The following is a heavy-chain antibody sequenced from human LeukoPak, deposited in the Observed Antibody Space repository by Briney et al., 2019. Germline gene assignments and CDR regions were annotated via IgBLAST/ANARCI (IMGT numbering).Heavy chain of an antibody. CDR1: GGSFSGYY. V-gene: IGHV4-34*01. CDR2: INHSVST. Sequence: PSETLSLTCAVYGGSFSGYYWSWIRQPPGKGLEWIGEINHSVSTNYNPSLKSRVTISVDTSKNQFSLKLSSVTAADTAVYYCARGRLYYGSGSYYDYWGQGTLVTVSS. J-gene: IGHJ4*02. CDR3: ARGRLYYGSGSYYDY. D-gene: IGHD3-10*01.